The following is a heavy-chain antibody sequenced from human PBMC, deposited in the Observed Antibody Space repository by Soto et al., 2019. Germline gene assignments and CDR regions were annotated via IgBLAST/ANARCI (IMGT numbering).Heavy chain of an antibody. CDR3: TTLLVG. CDR1: GFTFSGSA. CDR2: IRSKANSYAT. Sequence: EVQLVESGGGLVQPGGSLKLSCAAAGFTFSGSAMHWVRQASGKGLEWVGRIRSKANSYATAYAASVKGRFTISRDDSKNTAYLQMNSLNTDDTAVDYCTTLLVGWGQGTLVTVSS. V-gene: IGHV3-73*02. J-gene: IGHJ4*02.